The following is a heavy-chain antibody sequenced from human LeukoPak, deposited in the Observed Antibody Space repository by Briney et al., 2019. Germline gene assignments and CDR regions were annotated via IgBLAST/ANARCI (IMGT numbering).Heavy chain of an antibody. CDR2: FSSTTGAI. CDR3: ARDHNWAFDY. J-gene: IGHJ4*02. CDR1: GFTFSSYS. V-gene: IGHV3-48*02. D-gene: IGHD1-20*01. Sequence: AGGSLRLSCAASGFTFSSYSMNCVRQAPGKGLEWLSYFSSTTGAIYYADSVKGRFTISRDNAKNSLYLQMNSLRDEDTAVYYCARDHNWAFDYWGQGTLVTVSS.